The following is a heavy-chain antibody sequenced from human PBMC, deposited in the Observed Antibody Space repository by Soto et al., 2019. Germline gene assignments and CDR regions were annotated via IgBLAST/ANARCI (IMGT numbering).Heavy chain of an antibody. CDR1: GFTFSSAW. CDR2: IKQDGSEK. V-gene: IGHV3-7*04. D-gene: IGHD3-22*01. J-gene: IGHJ5*02. CDR3: ARKVYYYDSSPAGWFAP. Sequence: GGSPRLSCAASGFTFSSAWMSWVRQAPGKGLEWVANIKQDGSEKNYVDSVKGRFTISRDNAKNSLYLQMNSLRAEDTAVYYCARKVYYYDSSPAGWFAPWGQGT.